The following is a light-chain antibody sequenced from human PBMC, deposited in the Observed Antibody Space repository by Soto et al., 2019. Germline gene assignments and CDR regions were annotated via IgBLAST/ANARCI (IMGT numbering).Light chain of an antibody. CDR2: WAS. J-gene: IGKJ2*01. CDR3: QQYYTTPQT. Sequence: DIVMTQSPDSLAESLGERATINCKSSQSVLYSSDNKNYLAWYQQKPGQPPKLLIYWASTRESGVPDRFSGSGSGTDFTLTISRLQAEDVAVYYCQQYYTTPQTFGQGTKLEIK. CDR1: QSVLYSSDNKNY. V-gene: IGKV4-1*01.